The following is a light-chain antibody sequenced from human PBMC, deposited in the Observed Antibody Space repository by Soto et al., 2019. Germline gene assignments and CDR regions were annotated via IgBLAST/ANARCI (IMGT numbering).Light chain of an antibody. J-gene: IGLJ2*01. Sequence: QSALTQPASVSGSPGQSITISCTGTSSDIGGYKYVSWYQHHPGKAPKLIIYEVSHRPSGVSNRFSGFKSGNAASLTISGLRVEDEADYYCSSYTNYSALMVFGRGTKLTVL. V-gene: IGLV2-14*01. CDR2: EVS. CDR3: SSYTNYSALMV. CDR1: SSDIGGYKY.